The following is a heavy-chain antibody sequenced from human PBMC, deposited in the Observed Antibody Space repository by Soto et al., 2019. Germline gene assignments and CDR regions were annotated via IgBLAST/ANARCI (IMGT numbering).Heavy chain of an antibody. CDR1: GGTFSSYT. V-gene: IGHV1-69*08. CDR3: ARDHGGNSGGDY. D-gene: IGHD2-21*02. J-gene: IGHJ4*02. Sequence: QVQLVQSGAEVKKPGSSVKVSCKASGGTFSSYTISWVRQAPGQGLEWMGRIIPILGIANYAQKFQGRVTITADKSTSTAYMELSSLRSEDTAVYSCARDHGGNSGGDYWGQGTLVTVSS. CDR2: IIPILGIA.